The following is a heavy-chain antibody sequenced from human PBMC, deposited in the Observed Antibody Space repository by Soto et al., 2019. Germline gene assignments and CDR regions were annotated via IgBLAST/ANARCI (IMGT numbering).Heavy chain of an antibody. J-gene: IGHJ4*02. Sequence: QVQLQEWGPGLVKPSETLSLTCTVSGGSITTYYWSWIRQPAGKGLEWIGRIYSGRSTNYNPSLRSRVTVSVDMSKPQFSLKLSSVAAPDPAVYYCARGPGGFREFSLDYWGQGTLVTVSS. D-gene: IGHD3-10*01. V-gene: IGHV4-4*07. CDR2: IYSGRST. CDR1: GGSITTYY. CDR3: ARGPGGFREFSLDY.